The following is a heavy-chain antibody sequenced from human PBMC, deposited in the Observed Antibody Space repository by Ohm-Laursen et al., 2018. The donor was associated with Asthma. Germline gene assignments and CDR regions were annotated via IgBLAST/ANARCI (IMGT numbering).Heavy chain of an antibody. J-gene: IGHJ1*01. CDR1: GGSISSGGYY. D-gene: IGHD4-23*01. CDR3: ARVARGGNSEYFQH. CDR2: IYYSGST. Sequence: TLSLTCPVSGGSISSGGYYWSWIRQHPGKGLEWIGYIYYSGSTYYNPSLKSRVTISVDTSKNQFSLKLSSVTAADTAVYYCARVARGGNSEYFQHWGQGTLVTVSS. V-gene: IGHV4-30-4*08.